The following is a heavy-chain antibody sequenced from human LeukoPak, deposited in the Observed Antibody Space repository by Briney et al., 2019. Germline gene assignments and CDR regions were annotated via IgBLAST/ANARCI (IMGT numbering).Heavy chain of an antibody. Sequence: PSETLSLTCTVSGGSISSGGYYWSWIRQHPGKGLECSGYIYYSGSTYYNPSLKSRVTISVDTSKNQFSLKLSSVTAADTDVYYCASGAGYCSSTSCSAQPLLQYYYYYMDVWGKGTTVTVSS. J-gene: IGHJ6*03. CDR1: GGSISSGGYY. CDR2: IYYSGST. D-gene: IGHD2-2*01. V-gene: IGHV4-31*03. CDR3: ASGAGYCSSTSCSAQPLLQYYYYYMDV.